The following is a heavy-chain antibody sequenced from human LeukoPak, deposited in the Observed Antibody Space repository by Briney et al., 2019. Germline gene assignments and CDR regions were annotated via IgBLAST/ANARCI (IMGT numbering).Heavy chain of an antibody. CDR3: ERLWFGESCDY. Sequence: GGSLRLSCAASGFTFSDYYMSWIRRAPGKGLEWVSYISSSGSTIYYADSVKGRFTISRDNAKNSLYLQMNSLRAEDTAVYYCERLWFGESCDYWGQGTLVTVSS. D-gene: IGHD3-10*01. CDR1: GFTFSDYY. V-gene: IGHV3-11*04. CDR2: ISSSGSTI. J-gene: IGHJ4*02.